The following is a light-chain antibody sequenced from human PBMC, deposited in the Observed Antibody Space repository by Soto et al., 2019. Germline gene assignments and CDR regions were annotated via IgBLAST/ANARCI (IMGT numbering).Light chain of an antibody. CDR3: MQCRQTLPT. V-gene: IGKV2-28*01. CDR2: LGS. J-gene: IGKJ2*01. CDR1: QSLLHSNGNNY. Sequence: DIVMTQSPLSLPVTPGEQASISCRSSQSLLHSNGNNYLDWYLQKPGQSPQLLIYLGSKFACVVPDRISGSGSGTDFTLEISIVESDEVMVYYCMQCRQTLPTFGQGTKLEIK.